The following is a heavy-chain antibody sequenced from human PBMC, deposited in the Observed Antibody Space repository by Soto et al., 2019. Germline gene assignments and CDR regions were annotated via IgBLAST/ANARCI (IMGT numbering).Heavy chain of an antibody. CDR2: IYYRGRT. CDR1: GGSVGSSSYF. Sequence: QLQLQESGPGLVKPSETLSLTCTVSGGSVGSSSYFWAWIRQPPGKGLEWIGNIYYRGRTYYTPSLKSRVTISVDTSKNHFSLKLSSVTAAXXXXXYCARLIWPKYYXXYWGQGTLVTXSS. V-gene: IGHV4-39*02. CDR3: ARLIWPKYYXXY. J-gene: IGHJ4*02. D-gene: IGHD3-16*01.